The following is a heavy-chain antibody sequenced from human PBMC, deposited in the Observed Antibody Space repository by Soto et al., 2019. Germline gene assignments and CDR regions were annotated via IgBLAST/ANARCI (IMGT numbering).Heavy chain of an antibody. D-gene: IGHD3-9*01. CDR2: IYYSGST. V-gene: IGHV4-61*01. J-gene: IGHJ6*02. Sequence: SETLSLTCTVSGGSVSSGSYYWSWIRQPPGKGLEWIGYIYYSGSTNYNPSLKSRVTISVDTSKNQFSLKLSSVTAADTAVYYCASEAYDILTGYYYGMDVWGQGTTVTVSS. CDR1: GGSVSSGSYY. CDR3: ASEAYDILTGYYYGMDV.